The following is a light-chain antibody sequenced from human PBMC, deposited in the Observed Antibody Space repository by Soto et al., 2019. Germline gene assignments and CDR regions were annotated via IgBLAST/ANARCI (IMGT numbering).Light chain of an antibody. J-gene: IGKJ4*01. CDR3: HQYNNSPPNT. V-gene: IGKV3-15*01. CDR1: QSVSSI. Sequence: EIVMTQSPATLSVSPGQRPTLSCRASQSVSSILAWYQQKPGQAPRLLIYGASTRATGIPARFSGSGSGTEFTLTISSLQSEDFAVYYCHQYNNSPPNTFGGGTKVEIK. CDR2: GAS.